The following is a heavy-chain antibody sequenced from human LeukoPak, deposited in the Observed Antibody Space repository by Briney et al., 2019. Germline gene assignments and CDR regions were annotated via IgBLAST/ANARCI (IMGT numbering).Heavy chain of an antibody. CDR1: GYSISSGYY. J-gene: IGHJ1*01. D-gene: IGHD3-9*01. CDR2: IYHSGST. CDR3: ARVRLVIKSEYFQH. V-gene: IGHV4-38-2*02. Sequence: SETLSLTCTVSGYSISSGYYWGWIRQPPGKGLEWIGSIYHSGSTYYNPSLKSRVTISVDTSKNQFSLKLSSVTAADTAVYYCARVRLVIKSEYFQHWGQGTLVTVSS.